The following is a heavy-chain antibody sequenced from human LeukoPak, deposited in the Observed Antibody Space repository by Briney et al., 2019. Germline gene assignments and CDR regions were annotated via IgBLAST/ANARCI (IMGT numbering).Heavy chain of an antibody. Sequence: GGSLRLSCAASGFTFDDYAMHWVRQAPGKGLEWVSGISWNSGSIGYADSVKGRFTISRDNAKNSLYLQMNSLRAEDTALYYCATSKRVWFGESTFDYWGQGTLVTVSS. D-gene: IGHD3-10*01. CDR3: ATSKRVWFGESTFDY. CDR1: GFTFDDYA. V-gene: IGHV3-9*01. J-gene: IGHJ4*02. CDR2: ISWNSGSI.